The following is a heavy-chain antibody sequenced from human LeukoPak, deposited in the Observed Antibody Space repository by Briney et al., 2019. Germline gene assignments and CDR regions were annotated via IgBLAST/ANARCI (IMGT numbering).Heavy chain of an antibody. CDR2: IYYSGST. J-gene: IGHJ3*01. CDR3: ARPSLDYGGIDAFDF. Sequence: SETLSLTCTVSGGSINTYYWSWIRQPPGKGLEWIGNIYYSGSTDYNPSLKSRVTISVDTSKNQFSLKLSSVTAADTAVYYCARPSLDYGGIDAFDFWGQGTLVTVSS. CDR1: GGSINTYY. D-gene: IGHD4-23*01. V-gene: IGHV4-59*08.